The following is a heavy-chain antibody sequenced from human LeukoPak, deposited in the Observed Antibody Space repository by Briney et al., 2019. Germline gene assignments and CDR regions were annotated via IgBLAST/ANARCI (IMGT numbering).Heavy chain of an antibody. CDR2: ISYDGRSK. CDR3: AKDLYDRSGYYYTTMDY. CDR1: GFSFRNFG. D-gene: IGHD3-22*01. J-gene: IGHJ4*02. Sequence: GRSLRLSCVVSGFSFRNFGMHWVRQAPGKGLEWVALISYDGRSKFYADSVKGRFTISRDNSKNTIFLQMTSLRPEDTAVYYCAKDLYDRSGYYYTTMDYWGQGALVTVSS. V-gene: IGHV3-30*18.